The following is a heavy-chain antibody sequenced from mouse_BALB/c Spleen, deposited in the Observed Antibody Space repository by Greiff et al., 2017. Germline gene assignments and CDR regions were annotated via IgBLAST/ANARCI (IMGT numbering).Heavy chain of an antibody. V-gene: IGHV14-4*02. D-gene: IGHD1-1*01. CDR2: IDPENGDT. Sequence: EVKLVESGAELVRSGASVKLSCTASGFNIKDYYMHWVKQRPEQGLEWIGWIDPENGDTEYAPKFQGKATMTADTSSNTAYLQLSSLTSEDTAVYYCNYYGFYYAMDYWGQGTSVTVSS. J-gene: IGHJ4*01. CDR1: GFNIKDYY. CDR3: NYYGFYYAMDY.